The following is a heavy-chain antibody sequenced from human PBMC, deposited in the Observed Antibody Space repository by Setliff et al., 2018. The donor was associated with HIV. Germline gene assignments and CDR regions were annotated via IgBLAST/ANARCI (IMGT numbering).Heavy chain of an antibody. D-gene: IGHD3-10*01. V-gene: IGHV4-61*02. CDR2: IYTSGSA. CDR1: GVSISSGTYY. J-gene: IGHJ4*02. Sequence: SETLSLTCTVSGVSISSGTYYWSWIRQRAGKALEWIGRIYTSGSANSNPSLKSRVTISVDTSKNQFSLKLSSVTAADTAVYYCAREGRRYYGSGSPYFDYWGQGTLVTVSS. CDR3: AREGRRYYGSGSPYFDY.